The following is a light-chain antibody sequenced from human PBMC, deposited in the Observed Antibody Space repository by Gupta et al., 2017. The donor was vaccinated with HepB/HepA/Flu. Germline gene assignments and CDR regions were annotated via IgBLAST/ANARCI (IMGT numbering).Light chain of an antibody. J-gene: IGKJ5*01. CDR1: QSVTSK. CDR3: QQYNAWPLT. Sequence: IVMTPSPATLSVSPGGRATLSCRASQSVTSKLAWYQQKPGQAPRLLIYGASARATGIPARFSGSGSGTEFTLTISSLQSEDFAVYHCQQYNAWPLTFGQGTRLEIK. V-gene: IGKV3-15*01. CDR2: GAS.